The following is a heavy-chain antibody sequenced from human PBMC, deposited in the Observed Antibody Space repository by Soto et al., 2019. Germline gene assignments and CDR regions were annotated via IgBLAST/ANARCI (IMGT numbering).Heavy chain of an antibody. CDR1: GDSTSTDS. J-gene: IGHJ4*02. CDR2: IYTTWSS. CDR3: AGAAYNYGPFAS. V-gene: IGHV4-4*07. D-gene: IGHD5-18*01. Sequence: QVQLQESGPGLVKPSETLSRTCTLSGDSTSTDSWNWIRQPAGRGLEWIGRIYTTWSSNYNHSLESRIAISVDTSKNQFFLKLSSVTAADTAVYYFAGAAYNYGPFASWGKGTLVTVS.